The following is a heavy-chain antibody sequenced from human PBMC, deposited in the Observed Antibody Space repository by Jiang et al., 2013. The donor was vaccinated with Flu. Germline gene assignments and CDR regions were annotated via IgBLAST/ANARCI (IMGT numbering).Heavy chain of an antibody. D-gene: IGHD3-10*01. CDR3: AKFGSGSDY. J-gene: IGHJ4*02. Sequence: GSVKGRFTISRDNAKNSLYLQMDSLRVEDTAVYYCAKFGSGSDYWGQGTLVTVSS. V-gene: IGHV3-7*03.